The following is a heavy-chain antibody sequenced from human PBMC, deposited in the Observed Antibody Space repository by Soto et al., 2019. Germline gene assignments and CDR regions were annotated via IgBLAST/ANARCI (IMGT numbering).Heavy chain of an antibody. CDR1: GGSISSYY. V-gene: IGHV4-59*08. Sequence: SETLSLTCTVSGGSISSYYWSWIRQPPGKGLEWIGYIYYSGSTNYNPSLKSRVTISVDTSKNQFSLKLSSVTAADTAVYYCARHVGREIVVVPAAQFDPWGQGTLVTVSS. CDR3: ARHVGREIVVVPAAQFDP. J-gene: IGHJ5*02. D-gene: IGHD2-2*01. CDR2: IYYSGST.